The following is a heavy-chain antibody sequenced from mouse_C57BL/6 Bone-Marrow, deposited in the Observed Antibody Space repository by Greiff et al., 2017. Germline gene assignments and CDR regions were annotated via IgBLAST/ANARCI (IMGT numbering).Heavy chain of an antibody. CDR1: GYTFTDYE. CDR2: IYPETGGT. J-gene: IGHJ3*01. Sequence: QVQLQQSGAELVRPGASVTLSCKASGYTFTDYEMHWVKQTPVHGLEWIGAIYPETGGTAYNQKFKGKAILTADKSSSTAYMELRSLTSEDSAVYYCTRVRDYGSSYVEFAYWGQGTLVTVSA. CDR3: TRVRDYGSSYVEFAY. D-gene: IGHD1-1*01. V-gene: IGHV1-15*01.